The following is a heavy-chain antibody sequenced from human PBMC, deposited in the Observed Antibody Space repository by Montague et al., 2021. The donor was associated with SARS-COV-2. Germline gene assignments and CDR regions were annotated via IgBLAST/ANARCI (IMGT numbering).Heavy chain of an antibody. Sequence: SKTLSLTCTVSGGSISSSSYYWGWIRQPPGKGLEWIGSIYYSGSTYYNPSLKSRVTISVDTSKNQFSLKLSSVTAADTAVYYCARVGRQQLVRLSGVDVWGQGTTVTVSS. CDR2: IYYSGST. V-gene: IGHV4-39*07. CDR3: ARVGRQQLVRLSGVDV. J-gene: IGHJ6*02. D-gene: IGHD6-13*01. CDR1: GGSISSSSYY.